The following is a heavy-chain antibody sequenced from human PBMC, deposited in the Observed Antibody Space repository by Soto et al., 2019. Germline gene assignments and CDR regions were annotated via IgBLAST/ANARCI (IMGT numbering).Heavy chain of an antibody. Sequence: QVQLQESGPGLVKPSETLSLTCTVSGDSFTDYYWSWIRQPPGRGLEWIGCIHYSGSTNYNPSLESRVTMSADTSKNQFSLRLRSVTAADTAIYYCARRDYFYAVDVWGQGTTVTVSS. CDR1: GDSFTDYY. CDR2: IHYSGST. V-gene: IGHV4-59*08. CDR3: ARRDYFYAVDV. J-gene: IGHJ6*02.